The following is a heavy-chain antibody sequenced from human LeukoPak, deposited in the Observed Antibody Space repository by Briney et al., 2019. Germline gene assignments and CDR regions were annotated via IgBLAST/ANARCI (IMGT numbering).Heavy chain of an antibody. CDR2: IIPIFGTA. D-gene: IGHD3-3*01. CDR3: VREIRYGGYYTDY. J-gene: IGHJ4*02. Sequence: SVKVSCKASGGTFSSYAISWVRQAPGQGLEWIGGIIPIFGTANYAQKFQGRVTITADESTSTAYMELSSLRSEDTAVYYCVREIRYGGYYTDYWGQGTLVTVSS. CDR1: GGTFSSYA. V-gene: IGHV1-69*13.